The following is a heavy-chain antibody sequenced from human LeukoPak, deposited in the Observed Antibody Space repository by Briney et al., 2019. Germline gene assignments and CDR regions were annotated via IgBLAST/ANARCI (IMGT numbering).Heavy chain of an antibody. Sequence: GRSLRLSCAASGFTFSSYGMHWVRQAPGKGLEWVAVILNDGSQEKYADSVKGRFTISRDNSKNTLFLQMNSLRAEDTAVYYCARDDALGDNALDIWGQGTMVTVS. CDR3: ARDDALGDNALDI. CDR2: ILNDGSQE. CDR1: GFTFSSYG. V-gene: IGHV3-33*01. D-gene: IGHD3-16*01. J-gene: IGHJ3*02.